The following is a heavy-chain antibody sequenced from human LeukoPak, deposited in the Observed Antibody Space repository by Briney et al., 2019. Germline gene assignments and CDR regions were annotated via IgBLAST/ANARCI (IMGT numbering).Heavy chain of an antibody. V-gene: IGHV3-23*01. CDR3: AKDGYCSGGNCYSANDAFDI. Sequence: GGSLRLSCAASGFTFSSYAMSWVRQAPGKGLDWVSAISGSGGSTYYADSVKGRFTISRDNSKNTLYLQMNSLRAEDTAIYYCAKDGYCSGGNCYSANDAFDIWGQGTMVTVSS. D-gene: IGHD2-15*01. J-gene: IGHJ3*02. CDR2: ISGSGGST. CDR1: GFTFSSYA.